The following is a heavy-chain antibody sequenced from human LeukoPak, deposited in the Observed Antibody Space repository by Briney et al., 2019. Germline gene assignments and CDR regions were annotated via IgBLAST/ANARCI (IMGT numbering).Heavy chain of an antibody. Sequence: ASVKVSCKVSGYTLTELSMHWVRQAPGKGLEWMAGFDPEDGETIYAQKFQGRVTMTEDTSTDTAYMELSSLRSEDTAVYYCATHPNYDILTGYHYWGQGTLVTVSS. V-gene: IGHV1-24*01. J-gene: IGHJ4*02. CDR3: ATHPNYDILTGYHY. CDR2: FDPEDGET. CDR1: GYTLTELS. D-gene: IGHD3-9*01.